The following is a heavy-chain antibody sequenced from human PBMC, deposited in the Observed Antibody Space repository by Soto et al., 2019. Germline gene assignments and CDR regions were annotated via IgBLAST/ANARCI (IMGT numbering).Heavy chain of an antibody. J-gene: IGHJ6*02. CDR2: ISYDGSNK. Sequence: QVQLVESGGGVVQPGRSLRLSCAASGFTFSSYGMHWVRQAPGKGLEWVAVISYDGSNKYYADSVKGRFIISRDNSKNTLYLQMNSLRAEDTAVYYCAKEYYGSGSYYPNYYYGMDVWGQGTTVTVSS. CDR1: GFTFSSYG. CDR3: AKEYYGSGSYYPNYYYGMDV. V-gene: IGHV3-30*18. D-gene: IGHD3-10*01.